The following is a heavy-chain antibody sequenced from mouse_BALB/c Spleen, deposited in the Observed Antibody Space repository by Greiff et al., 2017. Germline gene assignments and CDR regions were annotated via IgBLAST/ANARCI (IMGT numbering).Heavy chain of an antibody. J-gene: IGHJ2*01. CDR3: TRVGGGP. CDR2: ISSGGSYT. CDR1: GFTFSSYT. V-gene: IGHV5-6-4*01. Sequence: EVHLVESGGGLVKPGGSLKLSCAASGFTFSSYTMSWVRQTPEKRLEWVATISSGGSYTYYPDSVKGRFTISRDNAKNTLYLQMSSLKSEDTAMYYCTRVGGGPWGQGTTLTVSA.